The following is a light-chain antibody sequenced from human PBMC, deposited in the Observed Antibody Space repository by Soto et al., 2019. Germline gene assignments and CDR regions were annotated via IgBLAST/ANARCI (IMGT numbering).Light chain of an antibody. V-gene: IGKV3-20*01. CDR3: QQYSRSPPQGI. CDR1: QIVDSLY. Sequence: EIVLTQSPGTLSLSPGERATLSCRASQIVDSLYLTWYQQKPGQAPRLLIYGASSRATGIPHMFSRSGSGRDFSLTISSMEHDDVVVSYCQQYSRSPPQGIFGGGTKVEIK. CDR2: GAS. J-gene: IGKJ4*01.